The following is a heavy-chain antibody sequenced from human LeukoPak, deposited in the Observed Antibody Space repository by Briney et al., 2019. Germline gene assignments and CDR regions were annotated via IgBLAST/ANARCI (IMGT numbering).Heavy chain of an antibody. CDR3: ASYCSSTSCYWVDFDY. CDR1: GFAFSNYG. Sequence: GGSLRLSCAASGFAFSNYGINWVRQAPGKGLEWVSGITGSGVTTYYADSVKGRFTISRDNSKNTLYLQMNSLRAEDTAVYYCASYCSSTSCYWVDFDYWGQGTLVTVSS. J-gene: IGHJ4*02. CDR2: ITGSGVTT. V-gene: IGHV3-23*01. D-gene: IGHD2-2*01.